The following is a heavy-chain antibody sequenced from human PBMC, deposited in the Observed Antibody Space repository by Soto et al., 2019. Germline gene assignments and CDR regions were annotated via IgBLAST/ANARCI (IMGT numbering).Heavy chain of an antibody. V-gene: IGHV4-39*01. CDR1: GGSISSSSYY. CDR3: AKPRSWLSGWFDP. Sequence: QLQLQESGPGLVKPSETLSLTCTVSGGSISSSSYYWGWIRQPPGKGLEWIGSIYYSGSTYYNPSLKSRVTISVDTSKNQFSLKLSSVTAADTAVYYCAKPRSWLSGWFDPWGQGTLVTVSS. CDR2: IYYSGST. D-gene: IGHD6-13*01. J-gene: IGHJ5*02.